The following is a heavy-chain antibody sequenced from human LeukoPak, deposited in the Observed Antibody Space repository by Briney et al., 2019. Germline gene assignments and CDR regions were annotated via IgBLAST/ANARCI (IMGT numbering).Heavy chain of an antibody. Sequence: PGGPLRLSCAASGFTFSSYAMSWVRQAPGKGLEWVSAISGSGGSTYYADSVKGRFTISRDNSKNTLYLQTNSLRAEDTAVYYCAKAPLSSWYGLADYWGQGTLVTVSS. V-gene: IGHV3-23*01. CDR3: AKAPLSSWYGLADY. CDR2: ISGSGGST. D-gene: IGHD6-13*01. J-gene: IGHJ4*02. CDR1: GFTFSSYA.